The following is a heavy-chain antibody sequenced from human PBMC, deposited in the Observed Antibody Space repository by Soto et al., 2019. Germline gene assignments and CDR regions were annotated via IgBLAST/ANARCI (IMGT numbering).Heavy chain of an antibody. Sequence: SETLSLTCTVSGGSISSYYWSWIRQPPGKGLEWIGYMFYSGSTNYNPSLESRVTISADTSKNQFSLKLNSVTAADTAVYYCAKHGAAAAGPGAYWFDPWGQGPLVTVSS. J-gene: IGHJ5*02. CDR1: GGSISSYY. CDR2: MFYSGST. CDR3: AKHGAAAAGPGAYWFDP. D-gene: IGHD6-13*01. V-gene: IGHV4-59*08.